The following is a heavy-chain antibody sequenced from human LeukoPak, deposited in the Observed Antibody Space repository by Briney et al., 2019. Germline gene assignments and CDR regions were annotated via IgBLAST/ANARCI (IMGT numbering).Heavy chain of an antibody. CDR3: AKVFVVVPAAIGWFDS. CDR2: ISESGGGT. J-gene: IGHJ5*01. CDR1: GFTFSSYA. D-gene: IGHD2-2*01. Sequence: GGSLRLSCAASGFTFSSYAMSWVRQSPGKGLEWVSGISESGGGTYYADSVKGRFTTSRDNSKDTLYLQMNSLRAEDTAVYYCAKVFVVVPAAIGWFDSWGQGTLVTVSS. V-gene: IGHV3-23*01.